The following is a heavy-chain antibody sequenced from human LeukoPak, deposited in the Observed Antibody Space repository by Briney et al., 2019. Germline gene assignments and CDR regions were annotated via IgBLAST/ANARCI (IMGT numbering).Heavy chain of an antibody. D-gene: IGHD5-12*01. J-gene: IGHJ3*02. V-gene: IGHV1-18*01. CDR2: ISAYNGNT. CDR1: GYTFTSYG. Sequence: ASVKVSCKASGYTFTSYGISWVRQAPGQGLEWMGWISAYNGNTNYAQKLQGRVTMTRDTSISTAYMELSRLRSDDTAVYYCARRLRRGVAFDIWGQGTMVTVSS. CDR3: ARRLRRGVAFDI.